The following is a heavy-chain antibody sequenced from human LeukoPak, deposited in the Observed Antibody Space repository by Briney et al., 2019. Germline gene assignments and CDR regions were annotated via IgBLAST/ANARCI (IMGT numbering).Heavy chain of an antibody. V-gene: IGHV5-51*01. CDR2: IYPGDSDT. D-gene: IGHD5-18*01. Sequence: GESLKISCSGSGYXFTNYWICWVRQMPGKGLEWMGIIYPGDSDTRYSPSFQGQVTISADKSISTAHLQWSSLKASDTAMYYCARLVDTSMARFDYWGQGTPVTVSS. J-gene: IGHJ4*02. CDR3: ARLVDTSMARFDY. CDR1: GYXFTNYW.